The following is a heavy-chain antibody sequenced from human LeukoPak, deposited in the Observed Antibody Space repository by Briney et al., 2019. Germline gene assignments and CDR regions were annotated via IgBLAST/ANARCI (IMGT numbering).Heavy chain of an antibody. V-gene: IGHV3-48*03. CDR3: ARGWLDA. Sequence: GGSLRLSCAASGFTFSDHEMNWVRQAPGKGLEWLSYIDSSGNIIYDADSAKGRFTISRDNAKNSLYLQLSSLRVEDTAFYYCARGWLDAWGRGTLVTVSS. J-gene: IGHJ5*02. CDR1: GFTFSDHE. CDR2: IDSSGNII.